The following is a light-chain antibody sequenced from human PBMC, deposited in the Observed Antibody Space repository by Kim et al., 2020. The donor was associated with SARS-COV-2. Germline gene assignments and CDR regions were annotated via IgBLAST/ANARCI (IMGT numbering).Light chain of an antibody. J-gene: IGKJ1*01. CDR2: APL. V-gene: IGKV1-39*01. CDR1: QSITTY. Sequence: ATVGDRVTINCRARQSITTYISWDQQKPGKAPKLLINAPLSLQSGVPSRFSGTGSGTDFTLIISSLQPEDFATYYCQQSYSSPWTFGQGTKVDIK. CDR3: QQSYSSPWT.